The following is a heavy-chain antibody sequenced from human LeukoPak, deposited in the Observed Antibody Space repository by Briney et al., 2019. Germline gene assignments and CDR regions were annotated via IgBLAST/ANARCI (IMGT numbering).Heavy chain of an antibody. CDR1: GGSISSYY. CDR2: IYYSGST. D-gene: IGHD2-2*01. J-gene: IGHJ4*02. Sequence: SETLSLTCTVSGGSISSYYWSWIRQPPGKGLEWIGYIYYSGSTNYNPSLKSRVTISVDTSKNQFSLKLSSVTAADTAVYYCAGTEYQLPRFDYWGQGTLVTVSS. V-gene: IGHV4-59*01. CDR3: AGTEYQLPRFDY.